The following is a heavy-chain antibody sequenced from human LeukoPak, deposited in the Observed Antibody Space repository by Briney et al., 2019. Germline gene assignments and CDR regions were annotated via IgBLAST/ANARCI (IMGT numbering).Heavy chain of an antibody. Sequence: PSETLSLTCAVYGGSFSGYYWSWIRQPPGKGLEWIGEINHSGSTNYNPSLKSRVTISVDTSKNQFSLKLSSVTAADTAVYYCARATIGRRLDRYDYWGQGTLVTVSS. V-gene: IGHV4-34*01. D-gene: IGHD1-26*01. CDR2: INHSGST. CDR3: ARATIGRRLDRYDY. J-gene: IGHJ4*02. CDR1: GGSFSGYY.